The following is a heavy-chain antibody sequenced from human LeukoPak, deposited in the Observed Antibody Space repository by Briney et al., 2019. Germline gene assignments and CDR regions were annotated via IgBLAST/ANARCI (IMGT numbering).Heavy chain of an antibody. Sequence: GGSLRLSCAASGFTFSSYAMHWVRQAPGKGLEWVAVISYDGSNKYYADSVKGRFTISRDNSKNTLYLQMNSLRAEDTAVYYCAPLGTVTTRYYFDYWGQGTLVTVSS. CDR2: ISYDGSNK. D-gene: IGHD4-17*01. CDR1: GFTFSSYA. J-gene: IGHJ4*02. CDR3: APLGTVTTRYYFDY. V-gene: IGHV3-30*04.